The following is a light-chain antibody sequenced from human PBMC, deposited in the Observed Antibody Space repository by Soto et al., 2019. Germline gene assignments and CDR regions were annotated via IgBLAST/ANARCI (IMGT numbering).Light chain of an antibody. CDR1: QSVSSSY. CDR3: QPYGSSPRT. V-gene: IGKV3-20*01. J-gene: IGKJ1*01. Sequence: EIVLTQSPGTLSLSPGERATLSCRASQSVSSSYLAWYQQKPGQAPRLLIYGASSRATGIPDRFSGSGSGTDFTLTSSRLEPEDFAVYYCQPYGSSPRTFGQGTKVDIK. CDR2: GAS.